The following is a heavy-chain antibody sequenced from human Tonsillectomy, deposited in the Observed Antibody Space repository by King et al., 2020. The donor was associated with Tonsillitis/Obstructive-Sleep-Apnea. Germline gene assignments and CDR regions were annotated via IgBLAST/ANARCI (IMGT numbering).Heavy chain of an antibody. V-gene: IGHV3-23*04. CDR2: ISDSGGST. CDR3: AKLYGGNSGSHFDY. Sequence: VQLVESGGGLVQSGGSLRLSCAASGFTFSSYAMSWVRQAPGKGLEWVSVISDSGGSTYYADSVRGRFTISRDNSKNTLYLQMNSLRAADTAVYDCAKLYGGNSGSHFDYWGQGTLVTVSS. D-gene: IGHD4-23*01. CDR1: GFTFSSYA. J-gene: IGHJ4*02.